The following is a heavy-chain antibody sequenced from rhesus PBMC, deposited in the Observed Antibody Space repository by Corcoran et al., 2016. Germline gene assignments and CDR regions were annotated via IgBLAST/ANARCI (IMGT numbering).Heavy chain of an antibody. J-gene: IGHJ5-1*01. CDR2: IYGSGSST. Sequence: QLQLQESGPGLVTPSETLSVTCAVSGGSISSSYWSWIRQAPGKGLEWIGYIYGSGSSTNDTPALKSRVTLSVDTSKNQLSLKLSSVTTADTAVYDCARRRVGEANGFDVWGPGVLVTVSS. D-gene: IGHD2-39*01. CDR1: GGSISSSY. V-gene: IGHV4-169*01. CDR3: ARRRVGEANGFDV.